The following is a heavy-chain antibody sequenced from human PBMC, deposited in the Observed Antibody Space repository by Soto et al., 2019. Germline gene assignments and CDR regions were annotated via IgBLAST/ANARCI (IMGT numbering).Heavy chain of an antibody. Sequence: SETLSLTCTVSGGSISSYYWSWIRQPPGKGLEWIGYIYYSGSTNYNPSLKSRVTISVDTSKNQFSLKLSSVTAADTAVYYCARAKRDYDFWSGYPYFDYWGQGTLVTVSS. CDR1: GGSISSYY. D-gene: IGHD3-3*01. CDR2: IYYSGST. J-gene: IGHJ4*02. V-gene: IGHV4-59*01. CDR3: ARAKRDYDFWSGYPYFDY.